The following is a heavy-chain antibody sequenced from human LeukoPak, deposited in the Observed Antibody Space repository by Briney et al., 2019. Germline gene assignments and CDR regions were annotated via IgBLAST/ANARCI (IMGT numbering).Heavy chain of an antibody. CDR2: MSASGGST. V-gene: IGHV3-23*01. Sequence: GGSLRLSCAASGFIFGSYAMNWVRQVPGKGLEWVSSMSASGGSTYYADSVKGRFTISRDNSKNTLYLQMNSLRAEDTAVYYCARVRRGIDYYDRWGQGTLVTVSS. D-gene: IGHD3-22*01. CDR1: GFIFGSYA. CDR3: ARVRRGIDYYDR. J-gene: IGHJ4*02.